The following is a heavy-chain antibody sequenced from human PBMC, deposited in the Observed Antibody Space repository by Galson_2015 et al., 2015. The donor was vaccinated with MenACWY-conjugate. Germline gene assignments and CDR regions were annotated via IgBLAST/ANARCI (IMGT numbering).Heavy chain of an antibody. Sequence: SLRLSCAASEFTFSKHWMHWVRQAPGKGLVWVSRIKGDGSSTSYADSVKGRFTISRDNSKNTLYLQMNSLRAEDTALYYCALDTHSSSRNDHWGQGTLVTVSS. J-gene: IGHJ4*02. CDR1: EFTFSKHW. D-gene: IGHD2-2*01. CDR2: IKGDGSST. V-gene: IGHV3-74*01. CDR3: ALDTHSSSRNDH.